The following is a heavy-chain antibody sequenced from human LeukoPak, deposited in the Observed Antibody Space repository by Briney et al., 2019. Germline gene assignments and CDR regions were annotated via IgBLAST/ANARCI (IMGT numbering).Heavy chain of an antibody. CDR2: IYPRDSDT. V-gene: IGHV5-51*01. Sequence: GESLKISCKASGYSFPDYWIGWVRQLPREGLELMGIIYPRDSDTRYSPSFQGQVTISADKSISTAYLQWSSLKASDTAMYYCARKVGYYGDYWGQGTLVTVSS. CDR3: ARKVGYYGDY. J-gene: IGHJ4*02. CDR1: GYSFPDYW. D-gene: IGHD3-10*01.